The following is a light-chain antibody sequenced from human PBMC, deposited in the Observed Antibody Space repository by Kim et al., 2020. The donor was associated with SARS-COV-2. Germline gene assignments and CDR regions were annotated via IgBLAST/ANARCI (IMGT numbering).Light chain of an antibody. J-gene: IGKJ1*01. CDR3: QQYNNWWT. Sequence: SVSPGERATLFCRASQSVNSNLAWYQHKPGQAPRLLIYGASTRATGIPARFSGSGSGTEFTLTISSLQSEDFALYYCQQYNNWWTFGQGTKVDIK. CDR1: QSVNSN. V-gene: IGKV3-15*01. CDR2: GAS.